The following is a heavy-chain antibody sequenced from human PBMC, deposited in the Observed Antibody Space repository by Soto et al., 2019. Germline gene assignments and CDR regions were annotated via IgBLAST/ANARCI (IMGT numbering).Heavy chain of an antibody. Sequence: QVQLVESGGGVVQPGRSLRLSCAASGFTFSSYGMHWVRQAPGKGLEWVAVIWYDGSNKYYADSVKGRFTISRDNSKNTXXLQMNSLRAEDTAVYYCASDGDSSSWYSYYYGMDVWGQGTTVTVSS. J-gene: IGHJ6*02. D-gene: IGHD6-13*01. CDR2: IWYDGSNK. CDR3: ASDGDSSSWYSYYYGMDV. V-gene: IGHV3-33*01. CDR1: GFTFSSYG.